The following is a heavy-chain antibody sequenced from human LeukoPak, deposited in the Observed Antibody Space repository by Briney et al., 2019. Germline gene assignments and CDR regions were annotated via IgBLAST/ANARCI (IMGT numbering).Heavy chain of an antibody. Sequence: APVKVSCKASGYTFTSYDINWVRQATGQGLEWMGWVNPNSGNTGYAQKFQGRVTMTRNTSISTAYMGLSSLRSEDTAVYYCARGANMDTAMVYWGQGTLVTVSS. V-gene: IGHV1-8*01. D-gene: IGHD5-18*01. CDR1: GYTFTSYD. CDR2: VNPNSGNT. J-gene: IGHJ4*02. CDR3: ARGANMDTAMVY.